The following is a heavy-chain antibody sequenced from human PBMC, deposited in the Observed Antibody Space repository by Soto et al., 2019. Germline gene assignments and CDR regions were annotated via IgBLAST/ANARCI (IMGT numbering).Heavy chain of an antibody. J-gene: IGHJ4*02. CDR1: GGSFSGHY. CDR2: INDGGTT. CDR3: ARGVPGYSSSWYAY. V-gene: IGHV4-34*01. D-gene: IGHD6-13*01. Sequence: QVQLQQWGAGLLKPSETLSLTCAVYGGSFSGHYWSWIRQPPGKGLEWIGEINDGGTTNYNPSLKSRVIISVDTSKNQFSLKLRSVTAADTAVYDWARGVPGYSSSWYAYWGQGTLVTVSS.